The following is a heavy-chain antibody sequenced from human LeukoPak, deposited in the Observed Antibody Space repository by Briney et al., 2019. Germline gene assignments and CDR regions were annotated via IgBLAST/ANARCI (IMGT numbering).Heavy chain of an antibody. J-gene: IGHJ4*02. CDR3: AMHTVIASSWSPDY. Sequence: VKPSETLSLTCSVSGGSISSSSYYWGWIRQPPGKGLEWIGSIYYSGNTYNNPSLKSRVTISVDTSKNQLSLKLTSVTAADTAVYYRAMHTVIASSWSPDYWGQGTLVTVSS. CDR2: IYYSGNT. V-gene: IGHV4-39*01. D-gene: IGHD6-13*01. CDR1: GGSISSSSYY.